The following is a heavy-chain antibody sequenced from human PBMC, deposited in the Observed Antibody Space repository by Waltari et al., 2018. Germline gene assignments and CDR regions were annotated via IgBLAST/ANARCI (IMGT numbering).Heavy chain of an antibody. CDR3: TTGYWWCMHALWYFDL. D-gene: IGHD2-8*02. Sequence: EVQLVESGGGLVKPGGSLRLSCAASGFTFSNAWMSWVRQAPGKGLEWVGRIKSKTDGGTTDYAAPVKGRFTISRDDSKNTLYLQMNSLKTEDTAVYYCTTGYWWCMHALWYFDLWGRGTLVTVSS. J-gene: IGHJ2*01. CDR1: GFTFSNAW. V-gene: IGHV3-15*01. CDR2: IKSKTDGGTT.